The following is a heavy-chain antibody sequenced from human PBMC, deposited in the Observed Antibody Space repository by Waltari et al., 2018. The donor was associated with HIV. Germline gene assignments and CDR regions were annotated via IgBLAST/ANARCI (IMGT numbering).Heavy chain of an antibody. CDR2: ISCDGENK. V-gene: IGHV3-30*04. D-gene: IGHD3-16*01. Sequence: QLVESGGGVVQPGGSLKLSCAASGFSFSNYAMHWVRQAPGKGVGWGALISCDGENKKYGDAVKGRFTVSRDNSKNTVYLQMNSLRPGDTAVYYCAREGDCFSNKCSGGLMSYWGQGTLVTVSS. CDR3: AREGDCFSNKCSGGLMSY. J-gene: IGHJ4*02. CDR1: GFSFSNYA.